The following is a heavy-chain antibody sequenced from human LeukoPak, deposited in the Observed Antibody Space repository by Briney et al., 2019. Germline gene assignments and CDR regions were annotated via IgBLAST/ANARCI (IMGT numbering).Heavy chain of an antibody. Sequence: ASVTVSCKASGYTFPSYGISWVRQAPGQGLEWMGWISTYNGNTNYAQKLQGRVTMTTDTSTSTAYMELRSLRSDDTAVYYCARDKSTRVIDYWGQGTLVTVSS. CDR2: ISTYNGNT. J-gene: IGHJ4*02. D-gene: IGHD3-10*01. CDR3: ARDKSTRVIDY. V-gene: IGHV1-18*01. CDR1: GYTFPSYG.